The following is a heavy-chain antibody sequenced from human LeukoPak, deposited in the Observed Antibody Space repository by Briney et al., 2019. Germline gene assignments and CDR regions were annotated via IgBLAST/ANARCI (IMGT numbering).Heavy chain of an antibody. Sequence: PGGSLRLSCAASGFTFSSYSMNWVRQAPGKGLEWVSYISSSSSTIYYADSVKGRFTISRDNAKNSLYLQMNSLRAEDTAVYYCAREYSSSSGYYYYYMDVWGEGTTVTVSS. V-gene: IGHV3-48*01. CDR3: AREYSSSSGYYYYYMDV. J-gene: IGHJ6*03. D-gene: IGHD6-6*01. CDR1: GFTFSSYS. CDR2: ISSSSSTI.